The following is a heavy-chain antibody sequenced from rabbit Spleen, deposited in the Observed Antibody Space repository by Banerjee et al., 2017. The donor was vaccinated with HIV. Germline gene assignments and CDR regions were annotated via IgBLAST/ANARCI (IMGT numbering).Heavy chain of an antibody. D-gene: IGHD1-1*01. CDR3: ARDASSRGYYRDTRLDL. CDR2: IYPVFGIT. V-gene: IGHV1S40*01. CDR1: GVSLNDKDV. J-gene: IGHJ3*01. Sequence: QSLEESGGGLVKPEGSLTLTCKASGVSLNDKDVMCWVRQAPGKGLEWIGDIYPVFGITYYASWVNGRFTISSHNAQNTVSLQMNSLTAADTATYFCARDASSRGYYRDTRLDLWGQGTLVTVS.